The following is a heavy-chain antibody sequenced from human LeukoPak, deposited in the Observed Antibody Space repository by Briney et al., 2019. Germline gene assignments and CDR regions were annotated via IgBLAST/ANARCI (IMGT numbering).Heavy chain of an antibody. CDR2: INPNSGGT. D-gene: IGHD6-19*01. CDR1: GYTFTGYY. Sequence: GASVKVSCKASGYTFTGYYMHWVRQAPGQGLEWMEWINPNSGGTNYAQKFQGWVTMTRDTSISTAYMELSRLRSDDTAVYYCARVVAGTWGVFDYWGQGTLVTVSS. V-gene: IGHV1-2*04. J-gene: IGHJ4*02. CDR3: ARVVAGTWGVFDY.